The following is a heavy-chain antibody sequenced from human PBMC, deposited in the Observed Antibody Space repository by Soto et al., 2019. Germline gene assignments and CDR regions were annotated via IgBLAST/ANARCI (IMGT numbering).Heavy chain of an antibody. CDR2: ISGGGSNT. CDR3: AKDSNKYSSSLRGRYFDY. D-gene: IGHD4-4*01. V-gene: IGHV3-23*01. CDR1: GFTFSSYV. J-gene: IGHJ4*02. Sequence: EVQLLESGGGLVQRGGSLRLSCAASGFTFSSYVMAWVRQAPGKGLEWVSGISGGGSNTFYADSVKGRFTISRDNSQNTLLLKMNSLGAEDTAVYYCAKDSNKYSSSLRGRYFDYWGKGLGVTFSS.